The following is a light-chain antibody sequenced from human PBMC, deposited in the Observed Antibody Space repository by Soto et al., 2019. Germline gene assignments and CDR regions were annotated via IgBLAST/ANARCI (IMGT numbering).Light chain of an antibody. Sequence: DIVMTQSPDSLAVSLGERATINCKYSQTVLYTSKNKNYLAWYQKKPGQPPKLLISWASTRESGVPDRFSGSGSGTDFTLTISSLQAEDVAVYYCQQYYNPPLAFGGGTRVEIK. CDR1: QTVLYTSKNKNY. CDR3: QQYYNPPLA. CDR2: WAS. V-gene: IGKV4-1*01. J-gene: IGKJ4*01.